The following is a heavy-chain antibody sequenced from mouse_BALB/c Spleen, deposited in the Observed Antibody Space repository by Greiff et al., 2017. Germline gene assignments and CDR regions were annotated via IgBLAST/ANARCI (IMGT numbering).Heavy chain of an antibody. Sequence: EVQGVESGGGLVKPGGSLKLSCAASGFAFSSYDMSWVRQTPEKRLEWVAYISSGGGSTYYPDTVKGRFTISRDNAKNTLYLQMSSLKSEDTAMYYCARHEAGGLRGFYYAMDYWGQGTSVTVSS. CDR1: GFAFSSYD. V-gene: IGHV5-12-1*01. D-gene: IGHD2-4*01. CDR2: ISSGGGST. J-gene: IGHJ4*01. CDR3: ARHEAGGLRGFYYAMDY.